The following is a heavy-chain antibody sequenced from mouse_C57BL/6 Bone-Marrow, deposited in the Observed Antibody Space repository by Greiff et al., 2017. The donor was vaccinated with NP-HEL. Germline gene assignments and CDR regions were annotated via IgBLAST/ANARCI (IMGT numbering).Heavy chain of an antibody. CDR3: AGISLVDFDY. V-gene: IGHV8-8*01. CDR2: IWWDDDM. CDR1: GFSLSTSGMG. Sequence: LQQSGPGILQPSQTLRLTCSFSGFSLSTSGMGVGRIRQPSGKGLECLAHIWWDDDMYYNPALKRRLTIYKDTSKNPVFLKIANVDTADTATCYYAGISLVDFDYWGQGTTLTVSS. D-gene: IGHD6-2*01. J-gene: IGHJ2*01.